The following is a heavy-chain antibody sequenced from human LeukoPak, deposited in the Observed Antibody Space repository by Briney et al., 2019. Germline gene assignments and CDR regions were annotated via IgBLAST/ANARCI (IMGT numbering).Heavy chain of an antibody. CDR3: AKAGGSLCDY. CDR2: ISYDGSNK. V-gene: IGHV3-30*18. J-gene: IGHJ4*02. Sequence: GRSLRLSCAASGFTFRSYGMHWVRQAPGKGLEWVAVISYDGSNKYYADSVKGRFTISRDNSKNTLYLQMNSLRAEDTAVYYCAKAGGSLCDYWGQGTLVTVSS. CDR1: GFTFRSYG. D-gene: IGHD3-10*01.